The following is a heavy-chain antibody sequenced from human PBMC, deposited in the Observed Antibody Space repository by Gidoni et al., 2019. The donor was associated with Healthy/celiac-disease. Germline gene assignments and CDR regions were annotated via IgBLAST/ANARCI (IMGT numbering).Heavy chain of an antibody. J-gene: IGHJ6*02. Sequence: QVQLQQWGAGLLKPSETLSLTCAVYGGSFSGYYWSWIRQPPGKGLEWIGEINHSGSTNYNPSLKSRVTISVDTSKNQFSLKLSSVTAADTAVYYCARAVAGTLKYYYYYGMDVWGQGTTVTVSS. CDR1: GGSFSGYY. CDR3: ARAVAGTLKYYYYYGMDV. D-gene: IGHD6-19*01. CDR2: INHSGST. V-gene: IGHV4-34*01.